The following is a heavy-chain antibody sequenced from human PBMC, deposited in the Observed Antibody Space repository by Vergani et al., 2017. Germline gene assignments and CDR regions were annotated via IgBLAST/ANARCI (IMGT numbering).Heavy chain of an antibody. Sequence: EVQLLQSGGGVIQPGGSVRLSCAASGFTFSACPMTWVRQAPGKGLEWVSRIKSDGGITAYADSVKGRFTISRDNAQNTLYLQMNSLRVEDTGVYYCARARCIETCYMSNWLDAWGQGALVTVSS. J-gene: IGHJ5*02. CDR2: IKSDGGIT. CDR3: ARARCIETCYMSNWLDA. V-gene: IGHV3-74*03. D-gene: IGHD3-9*01. CDR1: GFTFSACP.